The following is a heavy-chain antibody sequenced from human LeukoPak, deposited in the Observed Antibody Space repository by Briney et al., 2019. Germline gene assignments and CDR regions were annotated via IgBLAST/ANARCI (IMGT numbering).Heavy chain of an antibody. CDR3: AREFNVLRYFDWLSDLPNWFDP. V-gene: IGHV1-69*01. D-gene: IGHD3-9*01. CDR2: IIPIFGTA. Sequence: SVKVSCKASGGTFSSYAISWVRQAPGQGLEWMGGIIPIFGTANYAQKFQGRVTITADESTSTAYMELSSLRSEDTAVYYCAREFNVLRYFDWLSDLPNWFDPWGQGTLVTVSS. CDR1: GGTFSSYA. J-gene: IGHJ5*02.